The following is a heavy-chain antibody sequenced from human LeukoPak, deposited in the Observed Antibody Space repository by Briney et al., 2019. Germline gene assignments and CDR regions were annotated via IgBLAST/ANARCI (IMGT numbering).Heavy chain of an antibody. CDR1: GYTFTSYY. CDR2: INPSGGST. V-gene: IGHV1-46*01. Sequence: ASVKVSCKASGYTFTSYYMHWVRQAPGQGLEWMGIINPSGGSTSYAQKFQGRVTMTRDTSTSTVYMELSSLRSEDTAVYYCAREDPNYGGNSVLPFDYWGQGTLVTVSS. D-gene: IGHD4-23*01. J-gene: IGHJ4*02. CDR3: AREDPNYGGNSVLPFDY.